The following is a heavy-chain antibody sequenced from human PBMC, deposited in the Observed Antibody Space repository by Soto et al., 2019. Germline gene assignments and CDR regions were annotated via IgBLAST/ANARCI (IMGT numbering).Heavy chain of an antibody. CDR1: GDSISSSY. D-gene: IGHD6-13*01. Sequence: PSETLSLTCTVSGDSISSSYWSWIRQSPGKGLEWIGYIYYSGSTNYNPSLKSRVTISVDTSKNQFSLKLSSVTAADTAVYYCARATAGSYYYYYDMDVWGQGTTVTVSS. J-gene: IGHJ6*02. V-gene: IGHV4-59*01. CDR3: ARATAGSYYYYYDMDV. CDR2: IYYSGST.